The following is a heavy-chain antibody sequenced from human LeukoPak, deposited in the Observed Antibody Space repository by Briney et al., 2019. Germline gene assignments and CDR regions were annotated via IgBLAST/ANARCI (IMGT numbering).Heavy chain of an antibody. V-gene: IGHV3-7*01. Sequence: GGSLRLSCAASGFTFSSYWMSWVRQAPGKGLEWVANIKQDGSEKYYVDSVKGRFTISRDNAKNSLYLQMNSLRAEDTAVYYCARLAIPDYTRWFDPWGQGTLVTVSS. CDR3: ARLAIPDYTRWFDP. D-gene: IGHD2-2*02. J-gene: IGHJ5*02. CDR2: IKQDGSEK. CDR1: GFTFSSYW.